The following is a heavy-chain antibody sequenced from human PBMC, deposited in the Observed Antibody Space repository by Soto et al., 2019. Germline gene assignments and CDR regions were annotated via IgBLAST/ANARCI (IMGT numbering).Heavy chain of an antibody. CDR3: ARDGTYNWV. V-gene: IGHV3-66*01. D-gene: IGHD1-1*01. J-gene: IGHJ4*02. Sequence: ELQLVASGGGLVQPGGSLRLSCAASGFTVSNNYVRWVRQAPGKGLEWVSLIFSNGDTRYADSVKGRFAISRDSSSNTLYLQLTSLRVEDTAVYYCARDGTYNWVGGQGIHVTVSS. CDR2: IFSNGDT. CDR1: GFTVSNNY.